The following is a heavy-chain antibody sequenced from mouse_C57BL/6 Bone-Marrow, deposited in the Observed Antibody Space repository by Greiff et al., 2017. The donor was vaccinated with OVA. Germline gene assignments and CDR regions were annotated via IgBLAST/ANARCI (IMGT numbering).Heavy chain of an antibody. CDR2: IDPSDSYT. CDR1: GYTFTSYW. D-gene: IGHD1-1*01. V-gene: IGHV1-59*01. CDR3: AEAFYYGSSWAMDY. J-gene: IGHJ4*01. Sequence: QVHVKQSGAELVRPGTSVKLSCKASGYTFTSYWMHWVKQRPGQGLEWIGVIDPSDSYTNYNQKFKGKATLTVDTSSSTAYMQLSSLTSEDSAVYYCAEAFYYGSSWAMDYWGQGTSVTVSS.